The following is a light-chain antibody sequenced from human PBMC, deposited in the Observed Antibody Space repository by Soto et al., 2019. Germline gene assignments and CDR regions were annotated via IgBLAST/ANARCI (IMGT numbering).Light chain of an antibody. J-gene: IGKJ1*01. CDR2: GAS. CDR1: QSVSSSY. Sequence: ETVLTQSPGTLSLSPGERATLSCRASQSVSSSYLAWYQQQPRQAPRLLIYGASSRATGIPDRFSGSGSGTDFTLTISRLEPEDFAVYYCQQYGSSPPWTFGQGTKVDIK. V-gene: IGKV3-20*01. CDR3: QQYGSSPPWT.